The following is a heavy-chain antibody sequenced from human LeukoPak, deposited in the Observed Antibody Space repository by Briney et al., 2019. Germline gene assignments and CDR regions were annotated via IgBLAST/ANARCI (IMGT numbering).Heavy chain of an antibody. V-gene: IGHV3-33*01. D-gene: IGHD3-22*01. J-gene: IGHJ3*02. Sequence: PGGSLRLSCAASGFTFSSYGMHWVRQAPGKGREWVAVIWYDGSNKYYADSVKRRFTISRDNSKNTLYLEMNSLRAENTAMYCFARISGYSPNDAFDIWGQGTMVTVSS. CDR2: IWYDGSNK. CDR1: GFTFSSYG. CDR3: ARISGYSPNDAFDI.